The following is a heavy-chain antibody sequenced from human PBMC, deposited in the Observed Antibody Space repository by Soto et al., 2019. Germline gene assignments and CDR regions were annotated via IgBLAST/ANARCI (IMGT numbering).Heavy chain of an antibody. CDR2: ISAYNGNT. D-gene: IGHD6-6*01. V-gene: IGHV1-18*01. CDR3: ARRYSSSSVFYYYYGMDV. J-gene: IGHJ6*02. Sequence: VASVKVSCKASGYTFTSYGISWVRQAPGQGLEWMGWISAYNGNTNYAQKLQGRVPMTTDTSTSTAYMELRSLRSDDTAVYYCARRYSSSSVFYYYYGMDVWGQGTTVTVSS. CDR1: GYTFTSYG.